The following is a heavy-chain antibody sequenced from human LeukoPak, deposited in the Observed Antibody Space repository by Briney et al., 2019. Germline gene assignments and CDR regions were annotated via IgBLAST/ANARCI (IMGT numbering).Heavy chain of an antibody. CDR3: ARGRSYYGSGSYYSY. CDR1: GGSFSGYY. D-gene: IGHD3-10*01. V-gene: IGHV4-34*01. Sequence: SETLSLTCAVYGGSFSGYYWSWIRQPPGKGLEWIGEINHSGSTNYNPSLKSRVTISVDTPKNQFSLKLSSVTAADTAVYYCARGRSYYGSGSYYSYWGQGTLVTVSS. J-gene: IGHJ4*02. CDR2: INHSGST.